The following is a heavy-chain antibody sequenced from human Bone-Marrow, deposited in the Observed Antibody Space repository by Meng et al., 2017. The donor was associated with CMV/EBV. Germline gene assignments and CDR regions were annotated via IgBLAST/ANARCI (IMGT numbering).Heavy chain of an antibody. CDR3: AKGSDIVVVPAAFLDY. J-gene: IGHJ4*02. D-gene: IGHD2-2*01. CDR1: GFTFSNAW. CDR2: ISGSGGST. Sequence: GGSLRLSCAASGFTFSNAWMSWVRQAPGKGLEWVSAISGSGGSTYYADSVKGRFTISRDNSKNTLYLQMNSLRAGDTAVYYCAKGSDIVVVPAAFLDYWGQGTLVTVSS. V-gene: IGHV3-23*01.